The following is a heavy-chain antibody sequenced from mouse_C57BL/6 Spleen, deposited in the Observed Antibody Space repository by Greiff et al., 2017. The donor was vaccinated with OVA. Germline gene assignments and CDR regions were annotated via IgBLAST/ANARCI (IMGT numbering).Heavy chain of an antibody. D-gene: IGHD1-1*01. CDR2: IDPENGDT. CDR1: GFNIKDDY. CDR3: TTAHYYGSSYWYFDV. J-gene: IGHJ1*03. V-gene: IGHV14-4*01. Sequence: EVQLQQSGAELVRPGASVKLSCTASGFNIKDDYMHWVKQRPEQGLEWIGWIDPENGDTEYASKFQGKATITADTSSNTAYLQLSSLTSEDTAVYYCTTAHYYGSSYWYFDVWGTGTTVTVSS.